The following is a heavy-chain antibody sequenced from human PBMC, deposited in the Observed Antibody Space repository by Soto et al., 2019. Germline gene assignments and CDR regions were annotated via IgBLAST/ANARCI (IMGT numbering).Heavy chain of an antibody. CDR3: ALYYYGSGSSNWFDP. J-gene: IGHJ5*02. D-gene: IGHD3-10*01. CDR1: GGSISSGGYY. Sequence: TLSLTCTVSGGSISSGGYYWSWIRQHPGKGLEWIGYIYYSGSTYYNPSLKSRVTISVDTSKNQFSLKLSSVTAADTAVYYCALYYYGSGSSNWFDPWGQGTLVTVSS. V-gene: IGHV4-31*03. CDR2: IYYSGST.